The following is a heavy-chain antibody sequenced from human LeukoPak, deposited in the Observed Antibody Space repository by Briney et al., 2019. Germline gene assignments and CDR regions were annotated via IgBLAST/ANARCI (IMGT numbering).Heavy chain of an antibody. J-gene: IGHJ3*02. D-gene: IGHD3-22*01. CDR2: IYYSGST. Sequence: SETLSLTCNVSGGSISSYYWSWIRQPPGQGLEWIGYIYYSGSTYYNPSLKSRVTISEDTSKNQFSLKLTSVTAADTAVYYCARQGYYDSRGYDAFDIWGQGTMVTVSS. CDR1: GGSISSYY. V-gene: IGHV4-59*08. CDR3: ARQGYYDSRGYDAFDI.